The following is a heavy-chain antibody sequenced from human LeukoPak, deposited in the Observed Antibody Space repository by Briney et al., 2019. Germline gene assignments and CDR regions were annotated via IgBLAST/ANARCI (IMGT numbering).Heavy chain of an antibody. V-gene: IGHV1-69*13. J-gene: IGHJ6*03. D-gene: IGHD1-1*01. CDR3: ARGAGERDYYYYMDV. Sequence: GASVKVSCKASGGTLSSYAISWVRQAPGQGLEWMGGIIPIFGTANYAQKFQGRVTITADESTSTAYMELSSLRSEDTAVYYCARGAGERDYYYYMDVWGKGTTVTVSS. CDR1: GGTLSSYA. CDR2: IIPIFGTA.